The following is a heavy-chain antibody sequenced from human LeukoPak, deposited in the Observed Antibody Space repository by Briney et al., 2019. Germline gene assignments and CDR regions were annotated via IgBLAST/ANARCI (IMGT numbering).Heavy chain of an antibody. J-gene: IGHJ4*02. V-gene: IGHV3-66*01. CDR2: IYSGGST. CDR3: ARDPLSSSSFDL. D-gene: IGHD6-13*01. Sequence: GGSLRLSCAASGFTVTNNYMSWVRLAPGRGLEWVSVIYSGGSTYYADSVKGRFTISRDNAKNSLYLQMNSLRAEDTAVYYCARDPLSSSSFDLWGQGTLVTVSS. CDR1: GFTVTNNY.